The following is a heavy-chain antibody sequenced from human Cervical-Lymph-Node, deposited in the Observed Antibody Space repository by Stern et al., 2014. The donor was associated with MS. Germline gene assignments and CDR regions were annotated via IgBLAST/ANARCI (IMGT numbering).Heavy chain of an antibody. CDR2: VNNDGRFT. J-gene: IGHJ3*01. Sequence: EVQLVESGGGLVQPGGSLRLSCAASGFTFSTSWMFWVRQAPGKGLEWVSRVNNDGRFTHFADSVKGRFTISRDNAKNTLSLQMNSLRGEDTAVYYCARGPTGNAFDVWGQGTVVTVSS. CDR3: ARGPTGNAFDV. CDR1: GFTFSTSW. V-gene: IGHV3-74*02.